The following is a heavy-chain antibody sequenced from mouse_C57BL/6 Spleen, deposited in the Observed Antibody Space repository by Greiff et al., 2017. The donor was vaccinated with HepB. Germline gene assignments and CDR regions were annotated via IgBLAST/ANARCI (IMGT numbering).Heavy chain of an antibody. CDR3: ARGTTVVGYFDV. CDR1: GYTFTSYW. V-gene: IGHV1-55*01. Sequence: QVQLQQPGAELVKPGASVKMSCKASGYTFTSYWITWVKQRPGQGLEWIGDIYPGSGSTNYNEKFKSKATLTVDTSSSTAYMQLSSLTSEDSAVSYCARGTTVVGYFDVWGTGTTVTVSS. CDR2: IYPGSGST. J-gene: IGHJ1*03. D-gene: IGHD1-1*01.